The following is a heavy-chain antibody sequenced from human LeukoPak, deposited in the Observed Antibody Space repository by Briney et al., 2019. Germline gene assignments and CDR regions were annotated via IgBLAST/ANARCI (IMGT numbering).Heavy chain of an antibody. CDR3: ARGPRRSFRIAARPPDY. J-gene: IGHJ4*02. CDR2: IYYSGST. V-gene: IGHV4-39*07. CDR1: GGSISSSSYY. Sequence: SETLSPTCSVSGGSISSSSYYWGWIRQPPGKGLEWIGSIYYSGSTYYNPSLKSRVTMSVDTSKNQFSLKLSSVTAADTAVYYCARGPRRSFRIAARPPDYWGQGTLVTVSS. D-gene: IGHD6-6*01.